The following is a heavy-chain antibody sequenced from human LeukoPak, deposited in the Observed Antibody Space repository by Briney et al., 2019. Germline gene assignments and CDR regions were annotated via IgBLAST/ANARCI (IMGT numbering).Heavy chain of an antibody. CDR2: ISAYNGNT. J-gene: IGHJ4*02. CDR3: ARTLTFGGVSYV. CDR1: GYTFNTYG. Sequence: AASVKVSCKASGYTFNTYGITWVRQAPGQGLEWMGWISAYNGNTNYAQKLQGRVTMTTDTSTSTAYMELRSLRSDDTAVYYCARTLTFGGVSYVWGQGTLVTVSS. V-gene: IGHV1-18*01. D-gene: IGHD3-16*01.